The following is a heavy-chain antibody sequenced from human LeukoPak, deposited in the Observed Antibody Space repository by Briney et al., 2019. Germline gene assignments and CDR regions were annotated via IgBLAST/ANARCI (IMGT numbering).Heavy chain of an antibody. D-gene: IGHD4/OR15-4a*01. Sequence: PGESLRLSCAASGFTFTTYWMTWVRQAPGKRLEWVANINQDGSEKYFVDSVKGRFTISRDNSKNTLYLQMNSLRAEDTAVYYCARRAGAYSHPYDYWGQGTLVTVSS. CDR3: ARRAGAYSHPYDY. J-gene: IGHJ4*02. V-gene: IGHV3-7*03. CDR2: INQDGSEK. CDR1: GFTFTTYW.